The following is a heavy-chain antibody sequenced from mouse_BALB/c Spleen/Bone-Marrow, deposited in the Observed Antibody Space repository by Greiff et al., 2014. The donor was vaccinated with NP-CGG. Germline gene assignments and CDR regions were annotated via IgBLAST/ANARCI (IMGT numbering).Heavy chain of an antibody. CDR3: ARWEYYAMDY. Sequence: SGAELVKPGASAKLSCTASGFNIKDTYMHWVKQRPEQGLEWIGRIDPANGNTKYDPKFQGKATITADTSSNTAYLQLSSLTSEDTAVYYCARWEYYAMDYWGQGTSATVSS. CDR1: GFNIKDTY. V-gene: IGHV14-3*02. J-gene: IGHJ4*01. CDR2: IDPANGNT. D-gene: IGHD4-1*01.